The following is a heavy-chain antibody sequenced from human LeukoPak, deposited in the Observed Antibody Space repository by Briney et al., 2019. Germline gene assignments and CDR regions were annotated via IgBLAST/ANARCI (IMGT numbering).Heavy chain of an antibody. CDR2: IYNAKNT. V-gene: IGHV4-59*08. Sequence: SETLSLTCSASGASISSRYWSWIRQFPGGTLEWIGHIYNAKNTKYNPSLTSRATISVDTSRNQFSLSLTSLTAADTAIYYCAQTTGWPGFDFWGPGALVTVSS. D-gene: IGHD6-19*01. CDR3: AQTTGWPGFDF. CDR1: GASISSRY. J-gene: IGHJ4*02.